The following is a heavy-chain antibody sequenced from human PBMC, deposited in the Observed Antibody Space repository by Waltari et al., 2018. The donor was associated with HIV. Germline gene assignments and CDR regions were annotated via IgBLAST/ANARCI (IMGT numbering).Heavy chain of an antibody. CDR1: GGSISSSSYY. CDR2: IYYSGST. J-gene: IGHJ5*02. Sequence: QLQLQESGPGLVKPSETLSLTCTVSGGSISSSSYYWGWIRQPPGKGLEWIGSIYYSGSTYYNPSLKSRVTISVDTSKNQFSLKLSSVTAADTAVYYCARQWLVPPMGYNWFDPWGQGTLVTVSS. CDR3: ARQWLVPPMGYNWFDP. V-gene: IGHV4-39*07. D-gene: IGHD6-19*01.